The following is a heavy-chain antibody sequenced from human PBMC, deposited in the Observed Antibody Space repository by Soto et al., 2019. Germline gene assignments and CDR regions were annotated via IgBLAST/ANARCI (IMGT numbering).Heavy chain of an antibody. CDR1: GYSLTSYW. D-gene: IGHD2-2*02. CDR3: ARQSYCSSTSCYTVDS. J-gene: IGHJ4*02. CDR2: IYLGDSNT. V-gene: IGHV5-51*01. Sequence: GESLKISCKGSGYSLTSYWIGWMRQTPGKGLEWMGMIYLGDSNTRYSPSFEGQVTISADKSTTTAYLQWSSLKASDSAMYYCARQSYCSSTSCYTVDSWGRGTLVTVSS.